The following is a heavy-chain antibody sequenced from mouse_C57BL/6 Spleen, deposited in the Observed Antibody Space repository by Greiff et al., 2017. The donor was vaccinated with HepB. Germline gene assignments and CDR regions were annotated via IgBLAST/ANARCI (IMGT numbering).Heavy chain of an antibody. Sequence: EVQLVESGGGLVKPGGSLKLSCAASGFTFSSYTMSWVRQTPEKRLEWVATISGGGGNTYYPDSVKGRFTISRDNAKNTLYLQMSSLRSEDTALYYCARIYGNYFDYWGQGTTLTVSS. J-gene: IGHJ2*01. CDR3: ARIYGNYFDY. CDR1: GFTFSSYT. V-gene: IGHV5-9*01. D-gene: IGHD2-1*01. CDR2: ISGGGGNT.